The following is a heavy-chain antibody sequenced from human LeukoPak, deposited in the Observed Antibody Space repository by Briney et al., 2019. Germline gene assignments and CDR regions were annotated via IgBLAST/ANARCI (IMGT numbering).Heavy chain of an antibody. CDR2: INPNSGGT. J-gene: IGHJ4*02. Sequence: ASVKVSCKASGYTFTGYYMHWVRQAPGQGLEWMGWINPNSGGTNYAQKFQGRVTMTRDTSISTAYMELSRLKSDDTAVYYCARDQGGEYYFDYWGQGTLVTVSS. CDR1: GYTFTGYY. CDR3: ARDQGGEYYFDY. V-gene: IGHV1-2*02. D-gene: IGHD3-10*01.